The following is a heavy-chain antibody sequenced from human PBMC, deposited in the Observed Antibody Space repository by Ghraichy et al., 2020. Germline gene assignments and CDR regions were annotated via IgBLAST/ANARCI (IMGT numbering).Heavy chain of an antibody. Sequence: SETLSLTCTVSGGSISSGGYYWGWIRQPPGKGLERIGNIYYHGTTYYNPSLKSRVTISIDTSENQFSLKLSSVTAADTALYYCARPTGHYYHYFDYWGQGILVTVSS. D-gene: IGHD3-22*01. CDR3: ARPTGHYYHYFDY. J-gene: IGHJ4*02. CDR1: GGSISSGGYY. CDR2: IYYHGTT. V-gene: IGHV4-39*01.